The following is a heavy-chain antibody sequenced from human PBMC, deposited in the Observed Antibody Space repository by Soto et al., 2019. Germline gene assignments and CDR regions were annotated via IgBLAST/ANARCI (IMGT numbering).Heavy chain of an antibody. Sequence: GGSLRLSCAASGFTFSSYAMSWVRQAPGKGLEWVSAISGSGGSTYYADSVKGRFTISRDNSKNTLYLQMNSLRAEDTAVYYCAKKGLLVAEESGYYYYYYYMDVWGKGTTVTVSS. CDR2: ISGSGGST. CDR3: AKKGLLVAEESGYYYYYYYMDV. CDR1: GFTFSSYA. V-gene: IGHV3-23*01. J-gene: IGHJ6*03. D-gene: IGHD5-12*01.